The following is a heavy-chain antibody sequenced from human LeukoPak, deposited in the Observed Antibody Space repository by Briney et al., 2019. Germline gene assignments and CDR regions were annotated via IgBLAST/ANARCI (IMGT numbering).Heavy chain of an antibody. CDR1: GGSISSSSYY. CDR3: ARITMVRGVPRFDP. D-gene: IGHD3-10*01. V-gene: IGHV4-39*01. CDR2: IYYSGST. Sequence: SETLSPTCTVSGGSISSSSYYWGWIRQPPGKGLEWIGSIYYSGSTYYNPSLKSRVTISVDTSKNQFSLKLSSVTAADTAVYYCARITMVRGVPRFDPWGQGTLVTVSS. J-gene: IGHJ5*02.